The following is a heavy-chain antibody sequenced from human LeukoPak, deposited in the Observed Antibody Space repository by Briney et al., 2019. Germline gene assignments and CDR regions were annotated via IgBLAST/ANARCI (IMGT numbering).Heavy chain of an antibody. D-gene: IGHD4-11*01. V-gene: IGHV1-69*05. CDR2: IIPMFAVA. CDR1: GGTLTNCA. J-gene: IGHJ5*02. CDR3: ARGGYSNYDNWFDP. Sequence: ASVKVSCKASGGTLTNCAVTWVRQAPGQGLEWIGGIIPMFAVANYAQKLQGRVRMTTDESTSTAYMELSSLRSEDTAVYYCARGGYSNYDNWFDPWGQGTLVTVSS.